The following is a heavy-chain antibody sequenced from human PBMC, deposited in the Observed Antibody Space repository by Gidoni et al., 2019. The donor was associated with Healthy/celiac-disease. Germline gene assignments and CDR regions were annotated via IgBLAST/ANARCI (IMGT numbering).Heavy chain of an antibody. CDR2: INAGNGNT. CDR1: GYTFTSYA. J-gene: IGHJ4*02. Sequence: QVQLVQSGAEVKKPGASVKVSCKASGYTFTSYAMHWVRQAPGQRLEWMGWINAGNGNTKYSQKFQGRVTITRDTSASTAYMELSSLRSEDTAVYYCARVNYDYVWGSYRLAGYFDYWGQGTLVTVSS. CDR3: ARVNYDYVWGSYRLAGYFDY. D-gene: IGHD3-16*02. V-gene: IGHV1-3*01.